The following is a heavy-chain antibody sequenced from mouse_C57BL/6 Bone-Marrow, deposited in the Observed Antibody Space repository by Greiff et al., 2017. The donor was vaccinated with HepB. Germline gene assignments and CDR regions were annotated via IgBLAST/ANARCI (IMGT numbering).Heavy chain of an antibody. V-gene: IGHV5-16*01. CDR1: GFTFSDYY. D-gene: IGHD1-1*01. CDR2: INYDGSST. Sequence: EVKLVESEGGLVQPGSSMKLSCTASGFTFSDYYMAWVRQVPEKGLEWVANINYDGSSTYYLDSLKSRFIISRDNAKNILYLQMSSLKSEDTATYYCARDRDYYGSSYRWYFDVWGTGTTVTVSS. CDR3: ARDRDYYGSSYRWYFDV. J-gene: IGHJ1*03.